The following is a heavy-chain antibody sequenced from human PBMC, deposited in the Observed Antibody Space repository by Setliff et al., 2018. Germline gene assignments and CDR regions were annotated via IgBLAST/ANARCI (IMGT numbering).Heavy chain of an antibody. CDR1: GGSIRNYY. Sequence: KLSETLSLTCTVSGGSIRNYYWSWIRQPPGKGLEWIGYIYYSGNTNYNPSLKSRVTISVDTSKNQFSLKLSSVTAADTAVYFCARGYYNFSSGYYTPYYFDYWGQGTLVTVSS. V-gene: IGHV4-59*01. CDR2: IYYSGNT. CDR3: ARGYYNFSSGYYTPYYFDY. J-gene: IGHJ4*02. D-gene: IGHD3-3*01.